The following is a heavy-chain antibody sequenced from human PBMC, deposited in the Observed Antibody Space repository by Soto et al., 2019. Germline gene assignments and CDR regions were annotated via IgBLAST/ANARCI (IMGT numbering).Heavy chain of an antibody. V-gene: IGHV3-23*01. CDR1: GFTFSSYA. Sequence: EVQLLESGGGLVQPGGSLRLSCAASGFTFSSYAMSWVRQAPGKGLEWVSVISSGGFSTYYADSVKGRFTISRDNSKNTLYLQVNRLRVEDTALYYCAKDPPGAAAATFHWYFDLWGRGTLVTVSS. J-gene: IGHJ2*01. CDR3: AKDPPGAAAATFHWYFDL. D-gene: IGHD6-13*01. CDR2: ISSGGFST.